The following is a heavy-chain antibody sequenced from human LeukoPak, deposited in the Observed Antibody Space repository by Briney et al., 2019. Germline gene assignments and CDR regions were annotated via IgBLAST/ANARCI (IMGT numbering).Heavy chain of an antibody. V-gene: IGHV1-69*01. CDR2: IITIFNTT. CDR3: ARGQFSDY. CDR1: GDPFNSYT. J-gene: IGHJ4*02. Sequence: SVKVSCKASGDPFNSYTVNWVRQAPGQGLEWVGGIITIFNTTHYAQKFQGGVTITSDESTTTAHLEVTSLRSDDTAVYYCARGQFSDYWGQGTLVTVSS.